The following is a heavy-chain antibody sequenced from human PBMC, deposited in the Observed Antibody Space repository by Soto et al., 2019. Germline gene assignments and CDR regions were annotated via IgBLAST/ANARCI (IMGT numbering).Heavy chain of an antibody. V-gene: IGHV1-69*01. Sequence: QVQLVQSGGEVKKPGCSVTVSCTASGGTFSSYAISWVRQAPGQGLEWMGGIIPIFGTANYAQKFRGRVTITAYESTSTAYMEVSSLRSEDTGVHCCAQQLGGVGAIGGRRYGMDVWGQGTTVTVSS. CDR1: GGTFSSYA. J-gene: IGHJ6*02. CDR3: AQQLGGVGAIGGRRYGMDV. D-gene: IGHD1-26*01. CDR2: IIPIFGTA.